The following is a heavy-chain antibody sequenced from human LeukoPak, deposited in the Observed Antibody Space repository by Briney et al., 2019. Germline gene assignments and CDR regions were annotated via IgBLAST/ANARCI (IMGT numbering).Heavy chain of an antibody. V-gene: IGHV1-2*02. J-gene: IGHJ5*02. D-gene: IGHD3-9*01. CDR2: INPNSGGT. Sequence: ASVKVSCKASGYIFTGYYMHWVRQAPGQGLEWMGWINPNSGGTNYAQKFQGRVTMTRDTSISTAYMELSRLRSDDTAVYYCAREFDVLTGYSSWGQGTLVTVSS. CDR3: AREFDVLTGYSS. CDR1: GYIFTGYY.